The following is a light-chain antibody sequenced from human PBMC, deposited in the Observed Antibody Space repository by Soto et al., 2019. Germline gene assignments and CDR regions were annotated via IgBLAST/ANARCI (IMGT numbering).Light chain of an antibody. CDR3: QQYGSSSWT. CDR2: GAS. Sequence: DIVLTQSPGTLSLSPGERATLSCRASQSVSSIYLAWYQQKPGQAPRLLIYGASSRATGIPDRFSGSGSGSDFTLTISRLEPEDNAVYYCQQYGSSSWTFGEGTTVDIK. V-gene: IGKV3-20*01. J-gene: IGKJ1*01. CDR1: QSVSSIY.